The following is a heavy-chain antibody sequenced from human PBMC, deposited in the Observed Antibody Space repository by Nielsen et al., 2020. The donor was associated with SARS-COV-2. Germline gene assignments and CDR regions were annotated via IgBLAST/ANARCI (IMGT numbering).Heavy chain of an antibody. D-gene: IGHD6-19*01. CDR1: GFTFDDYA. Sequence: GGSLRLSCAASGFTFDDYAMHWVRQAPGKGLEWVSGISWNSGSIGYADSVKGRFTISRDNAKNSLYLQMNSLRAEDTALYYCATLAVAGYYYGMDVWGQGTTVTVSS. CDR3: ATLAVAGYYYGMDV. CDR2: ISWNSGSI. J-gene: IGHJ6*02. V-gene: IGHV3-9*01.